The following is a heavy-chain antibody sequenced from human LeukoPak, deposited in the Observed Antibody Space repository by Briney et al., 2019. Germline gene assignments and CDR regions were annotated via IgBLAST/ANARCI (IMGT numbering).Heavy chain of an antibody. CDR3: ARSPLTGNYGDWFDP. CDR1: GGSFSAYY. V-gene: IGHV4-34*01. J-gene: IGHJ5*02. CDR2: INHSGRT. D-gene: IGHD3-9*01. Sequence: SETLSLTCGVSGGSFSAYYWSWIRQPPGKGLELIWEINHSGRTNYNPSLKSRVTISVDTSKNQFSLNLSSVTAADTAVYYCARSPLTGNYGDWFDPWGQGTLVIVSS.